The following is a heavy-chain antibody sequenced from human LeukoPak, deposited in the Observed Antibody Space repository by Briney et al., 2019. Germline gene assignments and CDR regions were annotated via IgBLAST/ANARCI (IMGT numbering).Heavy chain of an antibody. J-gene: IGHJ6*02. D-gene: IGHD6-13*01. CDR2: IYYSGST. CDR1: GGSISSYY. Sequence: PSETLSLTCTVSGGSISSYYWSWIRLPPGKGLEWIGYIYYSGSTNYNPSLKSRVTISVDTSKNQFSLKLSSVTAADTAVYYCARQMNSSSWYYYYYGMDVWGQGTTVTVSS. V-gene: IGHV4-59*08. CDR3: ARQMNSSSWYYYYYGMDV.